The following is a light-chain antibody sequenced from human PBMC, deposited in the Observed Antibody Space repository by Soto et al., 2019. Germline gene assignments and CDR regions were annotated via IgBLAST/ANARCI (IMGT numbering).Light chain of an antibody. Sequence: EIVLTQSPATLSLSPGERATLSCRASQSVSSNFAWYQQKPGQAPRLLMYDASNRATGIPARFSGSGSGTDFPLTISSLEPEDLAVYYCQHRSNWPLTCGGGTKVEIK. CDR3: QHRSNWPLT. V-gene: IGKV3-11*01. CDR2: DAS. J-gene: IGKJ4*01. CDR1: QSVSSN.